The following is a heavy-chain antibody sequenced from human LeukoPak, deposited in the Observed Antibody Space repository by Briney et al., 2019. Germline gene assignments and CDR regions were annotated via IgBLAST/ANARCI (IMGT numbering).Heavy chain of an antibody. CDR1: GFTFSDHY. V-gene: IGHV3-11*04. CDR3: AREVTMLTSDYYFDL. D-gene: IGHD4-17*01. J-gene: IGHJ2*01. CDR2: ISSSGFTI. Sequence: GRSLRLSCAASGFTFSDHYMSWIRQAPGKGLEWVSCISSSGFTIYYADSLKGRFTISRDNAKKSLYLQMDSLRVDDTALYYCAREVTMLTSDYYFDLWGRGTLVTVSS.